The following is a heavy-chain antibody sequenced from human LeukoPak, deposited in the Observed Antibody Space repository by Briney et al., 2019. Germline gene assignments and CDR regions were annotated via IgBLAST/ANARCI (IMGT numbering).Heavy chain of an antibody. J-gene: IGHJ4*02. Sequence: PGGSLRLSCAASGFTVSSNYMSWVRQAPGKGLEWVSVIYGGGSTYYADSVKGRFTISRDNSKNTLYLQMNSLRAEDTAVYYCAGHCSGGSCYGGLFDYWGQGTLVTVSS. CDR2: IYGGGST. V-gene: IGHV3-53*01. CDR3: AGHCSGGSCYGGLFDY. D-gene: IGHD2-15*01. CDR1: GFTVSSNY.